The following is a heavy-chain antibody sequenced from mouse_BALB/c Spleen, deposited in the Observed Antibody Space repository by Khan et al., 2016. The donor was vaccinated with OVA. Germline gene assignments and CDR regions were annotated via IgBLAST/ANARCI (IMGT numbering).Heavy chain of an antibody. Sequence: EVQGVESGGDLVKPGGSLKLSCAASGFTFSSYGMSWVRQTPDKRLEWVATISSSGNYTYYPDTVKGRFTISRDTAKNTLYLQMSSLKSEDTAMYYCARQGIIYDGSDLPMDYWGQGTSVTVSS. CDR3: ARQGIIYDGSDLPMDY. J-gene: IGHJ4*01. V-gene: IGHV5-6*01. CDR1: GFTFSSYG. CDR2: ISSSGNYT. D-gene: IGHD2-3*01.